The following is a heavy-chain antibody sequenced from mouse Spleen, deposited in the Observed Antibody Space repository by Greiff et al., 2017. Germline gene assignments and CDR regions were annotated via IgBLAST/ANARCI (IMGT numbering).Heavy chain of an antibody. CDR2: IDPSDSET. J-gene: IGHJ3*01. CDR3: ARHEDGFAY. Sequence: QVQLQQPGAELVRPGSSVKLSCKASGYTFTSYWMHWVKQRPIQGLEWIGNIDPSDSETHYNQKFKDKATLTADKSSSTVYMELSRLTSEDSAVYFCARHEDGFAYWGQGTLVTVSA. CDR1: GYTFTSYW. V-gene: IGHV1-52*01.